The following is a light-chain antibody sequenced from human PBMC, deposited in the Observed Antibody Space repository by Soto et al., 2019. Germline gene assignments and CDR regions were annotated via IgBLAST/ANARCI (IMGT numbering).Light chain of an antibody. V-gene: IGLV3-21*02. CDR3: QVWHIGSYRV. Sequence: SYELTQPPSVSVAPGQTATISCGGNNVGSKVVHWYQQKPGQAPVLGVYDDTYRPSGIPERFSGSNSGNTATLTISRVEAGDEADYYCQVWHIGSYRVFGGGTKLTVL. CDR1: NVGSKV. CDR2: DDT. J-gene: IGLJ3*02.